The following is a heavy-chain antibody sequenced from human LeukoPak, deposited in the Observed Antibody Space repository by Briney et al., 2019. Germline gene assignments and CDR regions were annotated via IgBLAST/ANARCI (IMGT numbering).Heavy chain of an antibody. CDR1: GFSFSGTW. V-gene: IGHV3-74*01. CDR2: MKSDGSEI. D-gene: IGHD2-21*01. CDR3: VKDHSGSGRAFDV. Sequence: TGGSLRLSCAGSGFSFSGTWMHWLRQVPGEGPVWVSGMKSDGSEINYADSVEGRFTISRDNDRNTLHLQMNSLGVEDTAVYYCVKDHSGSGRAFDVWGQGTKVTVSA. J-gene: IGHJ3*01.